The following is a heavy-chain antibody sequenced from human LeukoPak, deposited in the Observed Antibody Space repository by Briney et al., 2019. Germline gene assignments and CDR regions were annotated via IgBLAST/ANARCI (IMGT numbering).Heavy chain of an antibody. D-gene: IGHD2-2*01. Sequence: TGGSLRLSCAASGFTFNSYSMNWVRQTPGKGLEWVSSISSSSGYINYADSVKGRFTVSRDNAKNSLYLQMNSLRAEDTAVYYCARDSGYCSSTGCYVHYFDYWGQGTLVTAS. J-gene: IGHJ4*02. CDR1: GFTFNSYS. CDR3: ARDSGYCSSTGCYVHYFDY. CDR2: ISSSSGYI. V-gene: IGHV3-21*01.